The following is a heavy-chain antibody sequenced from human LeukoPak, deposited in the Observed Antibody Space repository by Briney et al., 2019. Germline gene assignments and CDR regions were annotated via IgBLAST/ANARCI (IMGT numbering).Heavy chain of an antibody. CDR2: IYYSGST. CDR3: AREQDSSGYYNDAFDI. Sequence: SETLSLTCTVSGGSISSYYWSWIRQPPGKGLEWIGYIYYSGSTNYNPSLKSRVTISVDTSKNQFSLKLSSMTAADTAVYYCAREQDSSGYYNDAFDIWGQGTMVTVSS. D-gene: IGHD3-22*01. CDR1: GGSISSYY. J-gene: IGHJ3*02. V-gene: IGHV4-59*01.